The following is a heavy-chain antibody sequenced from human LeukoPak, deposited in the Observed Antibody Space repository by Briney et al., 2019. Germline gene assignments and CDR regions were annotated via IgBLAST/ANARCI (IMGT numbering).Heavy chain of an antibody. J-gene: IGHJ3*02. CDR3: TTYYAYFDWLQFDI. Sequence: ETLSLTCAVYGGSFSGYYWSWVRQAPGKGLEWVGRIKSKTDGGTTDYAAPVKGRFTISRDDSKNTLYLQMNSLKTEDTAVYYCTTYYAYFDWLQFDIWGQGTMVTVSS. V-gene: IGHV3-15*01. CDR2: IKSKTDGGTT. D-gene: IGHD3-9*01. CDR1: GGSFSGYY.